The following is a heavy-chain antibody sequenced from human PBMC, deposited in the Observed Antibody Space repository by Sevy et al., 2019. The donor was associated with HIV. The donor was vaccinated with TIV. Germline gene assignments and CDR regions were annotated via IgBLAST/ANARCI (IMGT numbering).Heavy chain of an antibody. Sequence: SKTLSLTCTVSGGSISSGSYYWAWIRQPPGKGLEWIGSIYYAGNTYDSPSLQSRVTISVDTSKNQFSLKLGSVTAADTAVYHCARQIYSGSGDYRYFDLWGRGTLVTVSS. CDR1: GGSISSGSYY. CDR3: ARQIYSGSGDYRYFDL. D-gene: IGHD3-10*01. V-gene: IGHV4-39*01. J-gene: IGHJ2*01. CDR2: IYYAGNT.